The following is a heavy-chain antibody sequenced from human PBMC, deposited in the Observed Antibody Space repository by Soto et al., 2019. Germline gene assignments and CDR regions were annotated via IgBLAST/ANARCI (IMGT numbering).Heavy chain of an antibody. Sequence: GESLKISCEGSGYTFTTYCVAWVRQMPGKGLEWVGSIYPGDSDSRYNPSVQGQVTISADRSISTAYLQWNSLKASDTAMYFCARHKGYCSSTSCYGMDVWGQGTTVTVSS. V-gene: IGHV5-51*01. J-gene: IGHJ6*02. D-gene: IGHD2-15*01. CDR1: GYTFTTYC. CDR3: ARHKGYCSSTSCYGMDV. CDR2: IYPGDSDS.